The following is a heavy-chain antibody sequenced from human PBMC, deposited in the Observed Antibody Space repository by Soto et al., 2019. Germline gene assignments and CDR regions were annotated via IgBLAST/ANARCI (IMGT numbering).Heavy chain of an antibody. CDR1: GFSFSNYA. D-gene: IGHD5-12*01. Sequence: LRLSCAASGFSFSNYAMNWVRQAPGKGLEWVSAISAGGSNTNYADSVKGRFTISSDNSKNTLYLQMNGLRADDTAVYYCAKEYSASFDYWGQGTPVTVSS. J-gene: IGHJ4*02. CDR3: AKEYSASFDY. CDR2: ISAGGSNT. V-gene: IGHV3-23*01.